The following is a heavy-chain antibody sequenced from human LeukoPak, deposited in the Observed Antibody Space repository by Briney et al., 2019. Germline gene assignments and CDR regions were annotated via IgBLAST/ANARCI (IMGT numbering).Heavy chain of an antibody. CDR3: ASSYYYDSSGYYTFDY. V-gene: IGHV1-18*01. D-gene: IGHD3-22*01. J-gene: IGHJ4*02. CDR2: ISAYNGNT. CDR1: GYTFTSYG. Sequence: ASVKVSCKASGYTFTSYGISWVRQAPGQGLEWMGWISAYNGNTNYAQKLQGRVTMSTDTSTSTAYMELRSLRSDDTAVYYCASSYYYDSSGYYTFDYWGQGTLVTVSS.